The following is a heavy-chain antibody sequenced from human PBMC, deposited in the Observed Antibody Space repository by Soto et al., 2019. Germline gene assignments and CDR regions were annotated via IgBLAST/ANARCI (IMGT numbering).Heavy chain of an antibody. D-gene: IGHD3-10*01. CDR3: ARGITMVRGVIPRPYFDY. J-gene: IGHJ4*02. V-gene: IGHV4-34*01. Sequence: SETLSLTCAVYGGSFSGYYWTWIRQPPGKGLEWIGEINHSGSTNYNPSLKSRVTISVDTSKNQFSLKLSSVTAADTAVYYCARGITMVRGVIPRPYFDYWGQGTLVTVSS. CDR2: INHSGST. CDR1: GGSFSGYY.